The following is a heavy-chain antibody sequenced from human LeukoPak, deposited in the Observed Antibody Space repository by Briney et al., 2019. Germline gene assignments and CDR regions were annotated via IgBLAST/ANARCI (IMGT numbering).Heavy chain of an antibody. Sequence: GGSLRLSCAASGFTFSSYWMSWVRQAPGKGLEWVANIKQDGSEKYYVDSVKGRLTISRDNAKNSLYLQMNSLRAEDTAVYYCARTPSLYCSGGSCYDYWGQGTLVTVSS. D-gene: IGHD2-15*01. CDR3: ARTPSLYCSGGSCYDY. V-gene: IGHV3-7*01. CDR1: GFTFSSYW. J-gene: IGHJ4*02. CDR2: IKQDGSEK.